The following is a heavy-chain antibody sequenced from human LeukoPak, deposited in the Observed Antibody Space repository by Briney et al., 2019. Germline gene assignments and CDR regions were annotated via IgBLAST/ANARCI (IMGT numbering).Heavy chain of an antibody. V-gene: IGHV4-30-4*01. CDR3: ARDIFHAFDI. J-gene: IGHJ3*02. CDR2: IYYSGST. Sequence: PSETLSLTCTVSGGSISSYYWSWIRQPPGKGLEWIGYIYYSGSTYYNPSLKSRVTISVDTSKNQFSLKLSSVTAADTAVYYCARDIFHAFDIWGQGTMVTVSS. D-gene: IGHD2-21*01. CDR1: GGSISSYY.